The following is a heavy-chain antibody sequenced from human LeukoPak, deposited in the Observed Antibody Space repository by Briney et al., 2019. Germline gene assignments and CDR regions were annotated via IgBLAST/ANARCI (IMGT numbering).Heavy chain of an antibody. CDR1: GGTFSSYA. V-gene: IGHV1-69*04. CDR3: ARDQVAGTGWFDY. D-gene: IGHD6-19*01. J-gene: IGHJ4*02. CDR2: IIPIFGIA. Sequence: SVKVSCKASGGTFSSYAISWVRQAPGQGLEWMGRIIPIFGIANYAQKFQGRVTITADKSTSTAYMELSSLRSEDTAVYYCARDQVAGTGWFDYWGQETLVTVSS.